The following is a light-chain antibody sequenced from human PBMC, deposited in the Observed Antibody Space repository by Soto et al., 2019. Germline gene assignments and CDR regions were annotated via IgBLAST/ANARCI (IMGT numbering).Light chain of an antibody. CDR1: QSISSY. V-gene: IGKV1-39*01. CDR2: AAS. CDR3: QQSYSTPRIT. J-gene: IGKJ5*01. Sequence: DIQMTQSPSSLSASVGDRVTITCRASQSISSYLNWYQQKPGKAPKLLIYAASSLQSGVPSRFSGSGSGTDFTLTISSLQPEDFATYDCQQSYSTPRITVGQGTRLES.